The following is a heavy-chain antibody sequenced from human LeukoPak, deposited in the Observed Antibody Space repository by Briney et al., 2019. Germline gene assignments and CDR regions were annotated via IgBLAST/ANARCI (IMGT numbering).Heavy chain of an antibody. Sequence: PGGSLRLSCAASGFTLRSYWMHWVRQAPGKGLEWVSRVIRDGSFTNYADSVKGRLTISRDNAKNTLYLQMSSLRAEDTGVYFCVRDGDDFNFDYWGQGSLVTVSS. J-gene: IGHJ4*02. CDR1: GFTLRSYW. D-gene: IGHD5-24*01. V-gene: IGHV3-74*01. CDR2: VIRDGSFT. CDR3: VRDGDDFNFDY.